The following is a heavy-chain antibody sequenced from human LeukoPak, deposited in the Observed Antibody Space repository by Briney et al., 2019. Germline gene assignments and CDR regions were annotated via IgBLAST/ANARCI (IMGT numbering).Heavy chain of an antibody. CDR2: ISGSGGST. CDR3: AKAGATYYYDSSGYPFQH. D-gene: IGHD3-22*01. Sequence: GGSLRLSCAASGFTFSSYAMSWVRQAPGKGLECVSAISGSGGSTHYADSVKGRYTISRDNSKNTLYLQMNSLRAEDTAVYYCAKAGATYYYDSSGYPFQHWGQGTLVTVSS. CDR1: GFTFSSYA. J-gene: IGHJ1*01. V-gene: IGHV3-23*01.